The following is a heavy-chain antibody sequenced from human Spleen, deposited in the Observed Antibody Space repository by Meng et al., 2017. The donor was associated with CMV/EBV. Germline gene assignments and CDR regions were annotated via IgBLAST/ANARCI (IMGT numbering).Heavy chain of an antibody. CDR1: GFTFDDYA. CDR2: ISWNSGSI. V-gene: IGHV3-9*01. J-gene: IGHJ4*02. CDR3: AKGFYYDQLGVPFDY. D-gene: IGHD3-22*01. Sequence: GGSLRLSCAASGFTFDDYAMHWVRQAPGKGLEWVSGISWNSGSIGYADSVKGRFTISRDNAKNSLYLQMNSLRAEDTALYYCAKGFYYDQLGVPFDYWGQGTLVTVSS.